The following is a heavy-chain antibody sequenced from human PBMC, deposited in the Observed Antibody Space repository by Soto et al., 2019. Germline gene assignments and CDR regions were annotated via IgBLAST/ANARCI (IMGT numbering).Heavy chain of an antibody. CDR2: ISGSGGST. CDR1: GFTFSTYA. Sequence: PGGSLGLSCAASGFTFSTYAMSWVRQTLGKGLEWVSSISGSGGSTYYADSVKGRFTISRDNSKNTLYLQMNSLRAEDTAVYYFAKGKYNWSGPTIAYWGQGTQVPVSS. CDR3: AKGKYNWSGPTIAY. J-gene: IGHJ4*02. V-gene: IGHV3-23*01. D-gene: IGHD1-20*01.